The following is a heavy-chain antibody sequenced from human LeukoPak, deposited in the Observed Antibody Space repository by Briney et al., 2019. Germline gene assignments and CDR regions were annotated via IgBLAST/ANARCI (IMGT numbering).Heavy chain of an antibody. Sequence: PGGSLRLSCAVSGLTFSNYAMSWVRQAPGKGLEWISSMSSSSDIYYADSVRGRFTISRDNAKNSLFLQMNSLRADDTAVYYCVRIPNSANFPNWFDPWGQGTLVTVSS. CDR2: MSSSSDI. CDR3: VRIPNSANFPNWFDP. J-gene: IGHJ5*02. V-gene: IGHV3-69-1*01. CDR1: GLTFSNYA. D-gene: IGHD4/OR15-4a*01.